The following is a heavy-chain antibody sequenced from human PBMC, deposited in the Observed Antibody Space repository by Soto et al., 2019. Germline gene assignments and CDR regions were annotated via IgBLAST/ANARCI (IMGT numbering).Heavy chain of an antibody. J-gene: IGHJ5*02. CDR2: INSDGSST. Sequence: EVQLVESGGGLVQPGGSLRLSCAASGFTFSSSWMHWVRQAPGKGLVWVSRINSDGSSTDYADSVQGRFTISRDNAKNTLDLQMNSLRVEDTAVYYWARGLVGNYPCDSCGQGSLVTVSS. CDR1: GFTFSSSW. D-gene: IGHD4-4*01. V-gene: IGHV3-74*01. CDR3: ARGLVGNYPCDS.